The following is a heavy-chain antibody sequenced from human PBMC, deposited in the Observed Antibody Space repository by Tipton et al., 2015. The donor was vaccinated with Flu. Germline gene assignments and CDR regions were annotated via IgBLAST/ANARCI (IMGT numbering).Heavy chain of an antibody. V-gene: IGHV3-30*02. D-gene: IGHD2-2*01. CDR1: GFTFSSYG. CDR3: EKEEGYCSSTSCQRTYYYYGMDV. Sequence: QLVQSGGGVVQPGGSLRLSCAESGFTFSSYGMHWVRQAPGKGLEWVAFIRYDGSNKYYADSVKGRFTISRDNSKNTLYLQMNSLRAEDTAVYYCEKEEGYCSSTSCQRTYYYYGMDVWGQGTTVTVSS. CDR2: IRYDGSNK. J-gene: IGHJ6*02.